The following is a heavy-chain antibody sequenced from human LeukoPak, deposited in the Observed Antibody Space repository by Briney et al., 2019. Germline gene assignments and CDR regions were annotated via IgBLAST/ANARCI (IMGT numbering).Heavy chain of an antibody. CDR1: GGSFSGYY. Sequence: TSETLSLTCAVYGGSFSGYYWSWIRQPPGKGLEWIGEINHSGSTNYNPSLKSRVTISVDTSKNQFSLKLSSVTAADTAVYYCASPLTYGRDSAFDYWGQGTLVTASS. CDR3: ASPLTYGRDSAFDY. V-gene: IGHV4-34*01. CDR2: INHSGST. D-gene: IGHD3-10*01. J-gene: IGHJ4*02.